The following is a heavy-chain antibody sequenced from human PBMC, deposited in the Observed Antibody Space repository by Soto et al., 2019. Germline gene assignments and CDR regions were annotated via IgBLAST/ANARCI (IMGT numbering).Heavy chain of an antibody. Sequence: KPSEALSLTCTVSGGSVSSGSYYWSWIRQPPGKGLEWIGYIYYSGSTNYNPSLKSRVTISVDTSKNQFSLKLSSVTAADTAVYYCARGDMITFGGVIVFDYWGQGTLVTVSS. V-gene: IGHV4-61*01. D-gene: IGHD3-16*02. CDR3: ARGDMITFGGVIVFDY. CDR1: GGSVSSGSYY. CDR2: IYYSGST. J-gene: IGHJ4*02.